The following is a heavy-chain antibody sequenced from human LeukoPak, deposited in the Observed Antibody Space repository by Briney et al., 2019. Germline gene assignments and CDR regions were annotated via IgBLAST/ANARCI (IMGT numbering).Heavy chain of an antibody. CDR1: GVSFSTYY. CDR3: ARQLYGSDY. D-gene: IGHD4-17*01. Sequence: SETPSLTCDVSGVSFSTYYWSWIRQSPEKGLEWIGEVNHSGYTNYNPSLKGRVTNSVDPSKNQLSLKLSSVTAADTAVYYCARQLYGSDYWGQGTLVTVSS. CDR2: VNHSGYT. J-gene: IGHJ4*02. V-gene: IGHV4-34*01.